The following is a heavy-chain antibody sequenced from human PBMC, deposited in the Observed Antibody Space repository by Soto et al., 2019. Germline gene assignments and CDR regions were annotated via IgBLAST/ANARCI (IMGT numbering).Heavy chain of an antibody. J-gene: IGHJ3*02. CDR3: ARVISGGYYKIPEAFXI. Sequence: SVKVSCKASGGTFSSYTISWVRQAPGQGLEWMGRIIPILGIANYAQKFQGRVTITADKSTSTAYMELSSLRSEDTAVYYCARVISGGYYKIPEAFXIWDQGPMGT. D-gene: IGHD3-10*01. V-gene: IGHV1-69*02. CDR1: GGTFSSYT. CDR2: IIPILGIA.